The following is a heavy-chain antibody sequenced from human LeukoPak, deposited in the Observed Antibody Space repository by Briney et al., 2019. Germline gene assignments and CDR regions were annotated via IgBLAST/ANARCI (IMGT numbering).Heavy chain of an antibody. J-gene: IGHJ3*02. CDR2: IIPIFGTA. CDR1: GGTFSSYA. D-gene: IGHD1-14*01. V-gene: IGHV1-69*01. CDR3: AKIAEPYALAILGAFDI. Sequence: ASVKVSCKASGGTFSSYAISWVRQAPGQGLEWMGGIIPIFGTANYAQKFQGRVTITADESTSTAYMELSSLRAEDTAAYYCAKIAEPYALAILGAFDIWGQGTMVTVSS.